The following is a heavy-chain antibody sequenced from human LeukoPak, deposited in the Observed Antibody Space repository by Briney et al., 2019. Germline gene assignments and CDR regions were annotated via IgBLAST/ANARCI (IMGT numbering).Heavy chain of an antibody. CDR2: IYSGGST. Sequence: PGGSLRLSCAASDFTVSSNYMSWVRRAPGKGLKWVSVIYSGGSTYYADSVKGRFAISRDNSKNTVYLQMNSLRAEDTAVYYCASNGYSSNWYDYWGQGTLVTVSS. CDR1: DFTVSSNY. D-gene: IGHD6-13*01. CDR3: ASNGYSSNWYDY. J-gene: IGHJ5*01. V-gene: IGHV3-66*01.